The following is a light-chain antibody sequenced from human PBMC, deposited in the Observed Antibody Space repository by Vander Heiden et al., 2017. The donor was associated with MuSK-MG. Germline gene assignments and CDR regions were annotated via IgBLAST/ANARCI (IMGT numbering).Light chain of an antibody. CDR1: QSLLHSNGYNY. V-gene: IGKV2-28*01. J-gene: IGKJ5*01. CDR2: LGS. CDR3: RQALQTPHT. Sequence: DIVMTQSPLSLPVTPGEPASISCRSSQSLLHSNGYNYLDWYLQKPGQSPQLLIYLGSNRASGVPDRFSGSGSGTDFTLKISRVEAEDVGVYYCRQALQTPHTFGQWTRLEIK.